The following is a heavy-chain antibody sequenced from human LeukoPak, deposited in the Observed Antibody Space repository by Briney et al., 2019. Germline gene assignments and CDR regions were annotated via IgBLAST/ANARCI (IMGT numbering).Heavy chain of an antibody. D-gene: IGHD6-6*01. CDR3: ARLWSVSSSVDY. Sequence: SETLSLTCTVSGGSISSYYWSRIRQPPGKGLEWIGYIYTSGSTNYNPSLKSRVTISVDTSKNQFSLKLSSVTAADTAVYYCARLWSVSSSVDYWGQGTLVTVSS. CDR1: GGSISSYY. J-gene: IGHJ4*02. V-gene: IGHV4-4*09. CDR2: IYTSGST.